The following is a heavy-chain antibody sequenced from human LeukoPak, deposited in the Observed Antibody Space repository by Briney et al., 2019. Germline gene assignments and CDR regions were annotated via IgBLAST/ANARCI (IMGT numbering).Heavy chain of an antibody. D-gene: IGHD2-2*02. Sequence: GGSLRLSCAASGFTFSSYWMHWVRRAPGKGMVWVSRMDTDGSSTIYADSVKGRFTISRDNAQSSLYLEMNSLRAEDTAVYYCARDHRYKKPSLAYRRFDLWGPGTLVTVSS. J-gene: IGHJ5*02. CDR2: MDTDGSST. CDR3: ARDHRYKKPSLAYRRFDL. CDR1: GFTFSSYW. V-gene: IGHV3-74*01.